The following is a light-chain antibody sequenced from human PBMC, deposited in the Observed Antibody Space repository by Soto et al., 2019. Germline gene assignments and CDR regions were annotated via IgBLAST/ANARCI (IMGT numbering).Light chain of an antibody. Sequence: DIQMTQSPSTLSASVGDRVTMTCRASQSIGSWLAWYQHKPGRAPKLLIFDGARLESGVPSRFSGSGSGTEFTLTISSLRSEDSAIYYCQQYFVWPPMTFGQGTKVYIK. V-gene: IGKV1-5*01. CDR3: QQYFVWPPMT. CDR1: QSIGSW. J-gene: IGKJ1*01. CDR2: DGA.